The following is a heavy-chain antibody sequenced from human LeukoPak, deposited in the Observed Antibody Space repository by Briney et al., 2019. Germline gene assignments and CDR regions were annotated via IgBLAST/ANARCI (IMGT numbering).Heavy chain of an antibody. CDR2: INPNSGGT. Sequence: GAPVKVSCKASGYTFTGYYMHWVRQAPGQGLEWMGWINPNSGGTNYAQKFQGWVTMTRDTSISTAYMELSRLRSDDTAVYYCARGHYSSSWYDDPFDYWGQGTLVTVSS. CDR1: GYTFTGYY. CDR3: ARGHYSSSWYDDPFDY. J-gene: IGHJ4*02. D-gene: IGHD6-13*01. V-gene: IGHV1-2*04.